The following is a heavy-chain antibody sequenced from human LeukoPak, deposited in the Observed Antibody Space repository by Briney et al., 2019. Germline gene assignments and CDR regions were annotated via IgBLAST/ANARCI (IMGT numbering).Heavy chain of an antibody. CDR1: GFTFSNAW. D-gene: IGHD2-2*01. CDR3: TTAPHQVAIVVVPASPYYYYMDV. V-gene: IGHV3-15*01. CDR2: IKSKTDGGTT. Sequence: GGSLRLSCAASGFTFSNAWMSWVRQAPGKGLERVGRIKSKTDGGTTDYAAPVKGRFTISRDDSKNTLYLQMNSLKTEDTAVYYCTTAPHQVAIVVVPASPYYYYMDVWGKGTTVTVSS. J-gene: IGHJ6*03.